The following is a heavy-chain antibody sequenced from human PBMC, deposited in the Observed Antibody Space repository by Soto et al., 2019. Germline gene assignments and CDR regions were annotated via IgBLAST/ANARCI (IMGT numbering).Heavy chain of an antibody. Sequence: PGGSLRLSCAASAFTFSSYVMNWVRQAPGKGLEWVSSISSSSSYIYYADSVKGRFTISRDNARNSLYLQMNSLRAEDTAVYYCAREPKTTASGYAYFDFWGQGALVTVSS. CDR3: AREPKTTASGYAYFDF. CDR1: AFTFSSYV. V-gene: IGHV3-21*01. CDR2: ISSSSSYI. D-gene: IGHD5-12*01. J-gene: IGHJ4*02.